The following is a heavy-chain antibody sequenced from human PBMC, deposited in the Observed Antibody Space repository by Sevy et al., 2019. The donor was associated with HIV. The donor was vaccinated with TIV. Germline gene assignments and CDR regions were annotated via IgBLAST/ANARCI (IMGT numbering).Heavy chain of an antibody. CDR3: AGLLYCGGDCSSGQKGYFDY. D-gene: IGHD2-21*02. CDR2: ISCSGSTI. J-gene: IGHJ4*02. CDR1: GFTFSDYF. V-gene: IGHV3-11*01. Sequence: GGSLRLSCAASGFTFSDYFMSWIRQAPGKGLEWVSYISCSGSTIYYADSVKGRFTISRDNAKNSLFLQMNSMRAEDPTVYYCAGLLYCGGDCSSGQKGYFDYWGQGTLVTVSS.